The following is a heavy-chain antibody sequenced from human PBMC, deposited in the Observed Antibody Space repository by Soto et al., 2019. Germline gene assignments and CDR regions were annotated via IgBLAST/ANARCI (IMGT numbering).Heavy chain of an antibody. CDR2: IDYSGTA. Sequence: PSETLSLTCTDSYGSISVSNVFWGWVRQHPGKGLEWIGNIDYSGTAYFNPSLGTRVTFPVDTSKHQFSLTLTSVTATDTAVYYCARDRCSGGDCYLGYWGQVTLVTVSS. D-gene: IGHD2-21*02. CDR3: ARDRCSGGDCYLGY. V-gene: IGHV4-39*07. CDR1: YGSISVSNVF. J-gene: IGHJ4*02.